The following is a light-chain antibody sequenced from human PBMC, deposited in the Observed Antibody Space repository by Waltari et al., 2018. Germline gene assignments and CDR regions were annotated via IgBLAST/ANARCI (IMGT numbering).Light chain of an antibody. J-gene: IGKJ1*01. CDR2: GAS. CDR3: QHYNNWPPWT. Sequence: EIVMTQSPATLSVSPGERVTLSCRASQSVSSNLAWYQQKPGQAPRLLIYGASTRATGIPARFSGSGSGTEVTLTISSLQSEDCAVYYCQHYNNWPPWTFGQGTKVEIK. V-gene: IGKV3-15*01. CDR1: QSVSSN.